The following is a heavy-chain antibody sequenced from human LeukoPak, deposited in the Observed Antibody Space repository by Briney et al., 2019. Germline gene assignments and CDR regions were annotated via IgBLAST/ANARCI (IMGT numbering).Heavy chain of an antibody. CDR2: IYYSGST. V-gene: IGHV4-59*01. J-gene: IGHJ4*02. Sequence: SETLSLTCTVSGGSISSYYWSWIRQPPGKGLEWIGYIYYSGSTNYNPSLKSRVTISVDTSKNQFSLKLSSVTAADTAVYYCAKADFWSGYRYFDYWGQGTLVTVSS. D-gene: IGHD3-3*01. CDR1: GGSISSYY. CDR3: AKADFWSGYRYFDY.